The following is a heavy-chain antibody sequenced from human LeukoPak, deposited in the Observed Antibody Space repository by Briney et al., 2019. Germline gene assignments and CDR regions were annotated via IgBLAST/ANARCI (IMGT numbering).Heavy chain of an antibody. CDR3: AKIYYYYYYMDA. CDR2: IYYRGST. V-gene: IGHV4-39*07. Sequence: SETLSLTCTVSGGSISSGSYYWGWIRQPPGRGLEWIGSIYYRGSTYYNPSLKSRVTISVDTSKNQFSLKLSSVTAADTAVYYCAKIYYYYYYMDAWGNGTMVTVSS. CDR1: GGSISSGSYY. J-gene: IGHJ6*03.